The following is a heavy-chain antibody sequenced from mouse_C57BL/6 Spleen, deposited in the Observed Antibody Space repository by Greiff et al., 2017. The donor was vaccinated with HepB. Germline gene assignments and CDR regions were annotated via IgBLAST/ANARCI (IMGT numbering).Heavy chain of an antibody. V-gene: IGHV1-50*01. J-gene: IGHJ2*01. Sequence: QVQLQQPGAELVKPGASVKLSCKASGYTFTSYWMQWVKQRPGQGLEWIGEIDPSDSYTNYNHKFKGKANVTVATSSSTAYKQLSSLTSEDSAVYYCAKGLRRDYFDYWGQGTTLTVSS. CDR3: AKGLRRDYFDY. D-gene: IGHD2-2*01. CDR1: GYTFTSYW. CDR2: IDPSDSYT.